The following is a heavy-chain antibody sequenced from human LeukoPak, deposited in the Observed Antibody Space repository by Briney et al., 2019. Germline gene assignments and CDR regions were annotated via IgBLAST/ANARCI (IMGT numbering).Heavy chain of an antibody. Sequence: PGGSLRLSCAASGFTVSSNYMSWVRQAPGKGLEWVSVIDSGGSTYYADSVKGRFTISRDNSKNTLYLQMNSLRAEDTAVYYCAGWQGGYYYYMFVWGKGTTVTVSS. J-gene: IGHJ6*03. D-gene: IGHD1-26*01. CDR1: GFTVSSNY. CDR3: AGWQGGYYYYMFV. CDR2: IDSGGST. V-gene: IGHV3-53*01.